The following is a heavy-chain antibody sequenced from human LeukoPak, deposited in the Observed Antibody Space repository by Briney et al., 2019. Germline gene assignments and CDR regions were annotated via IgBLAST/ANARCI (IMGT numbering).Heavy chain of an antibody. CDR2: IGGRDGST. CDR3: ARDGWIGDFWSGYSNWFDP. CDR1: GFTFSSYG. J-gene: IGHJ5*02. V-gene: IGHV3-23*01. Sequence: GGSLRLSCAASGFTFSSYGMSWVRQAPGKGLEWVSAIGGRDGSTYYADSVKGRFTISRDNSKNTLYLQMNSLRAEDTAVYYCARDGWIGDFWSGYSNWFDPWGQGTLVTVSS. D-gene: IGHD3-3*01.